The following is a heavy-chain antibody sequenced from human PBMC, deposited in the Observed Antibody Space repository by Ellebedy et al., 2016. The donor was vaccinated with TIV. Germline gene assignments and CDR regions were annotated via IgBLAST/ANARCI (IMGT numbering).Heavy chain of an antibody. Sequence: GESLKISCAPSGLLVSNNYMSWVRQAPGKGLEWVAVIYSGGSIFYADSVKGRFTISRDNSKNTVYLQMNSRRAEDTAVYYCARGHVVRGVMVIYGMDVWGQGTTVTVSS. CDR2: IYSGGSI. J-gene: IGHJ6*02. V-gene: IGHV3-53*01. CDR3: ARGHVVRGVMVIYGMDV. CDR1: GLLVSNNY. D-gene: IGHD3-10*01.